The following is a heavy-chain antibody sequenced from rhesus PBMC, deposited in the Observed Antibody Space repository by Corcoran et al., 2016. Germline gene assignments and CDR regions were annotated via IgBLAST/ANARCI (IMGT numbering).Heavy chain of an antibody. D-gene: IGHD4-29*01. V-gene: IGHV1-200*01. CDR2: INPSNCNT. J-gene: IGHJ4*01. CDR3: TRGVGSSDCGY. Sequence: QVQLVQSGAEVKKPGASVKLSCKASGYTFTSYSLNWVRQAPGQGREWMGLINPSNCNTGYAQKFQGRVTMTRDTSTSTAYMELSSLRSEDTAVYYCTRGVGSSDCGYWGQGVLVTVSS. CDR1: GYTFTSYS.